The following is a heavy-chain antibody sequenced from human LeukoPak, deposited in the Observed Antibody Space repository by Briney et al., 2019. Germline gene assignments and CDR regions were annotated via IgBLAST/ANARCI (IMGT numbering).Heavy chain of an antibody. CDR2: IIPIFGTP. Sequence: SVKVSCKASGGIFSSYAFSRVRQAPGQGLEWIGGIIPIFGTPKSAQKFQGRVTISADEYTSTAYMELRSLKSDDTAVYYCASLKNYYDSSGYLVTDAFDIWGQGTMVTVSS. CDR3: ASLKNYYDSSGYLVTDAFDI. V-gene: IGHV1-69*13. D-gene: IGHD3-22*01. J-gene: IGHJ3*02. CDR1: GGIFSSYA.